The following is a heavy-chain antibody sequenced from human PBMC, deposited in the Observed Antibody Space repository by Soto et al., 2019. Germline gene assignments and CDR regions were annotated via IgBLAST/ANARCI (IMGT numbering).Heavy chain of an antibody. CDR2: IDPSDSYT. CDR1: GYTFTSYG. V-gene: IGHV5-10-1*01. D-gene: IGHD3-22*01. J-gene: IGHJ4*02. Sequence: KVSCKASGYTFTSYGIIWVRQMPGKGLEWMGRIDPSDSYTNYSPSFQGHVTISADKSISTAYLQWSSLKASDTAMYYCSKEYDSSGYANWGQGTLVTSPQ. CDR3: SKEYDSSGYAN.